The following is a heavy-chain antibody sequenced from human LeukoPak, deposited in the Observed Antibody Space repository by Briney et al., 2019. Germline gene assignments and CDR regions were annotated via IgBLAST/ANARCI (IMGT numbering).Heavy chain of an antibody. V-gene: IGHV3-9*01. CDR3: AKDIGRVDTASTYMDV. CDR2: ISWNSFTI. Sequence: GGSLRLSCAASGFTFDDYAMRWVRQAPGKGLEWVSGISWNSFTISYADSVKGRFTISRDNAKNSLYLQMNSLRVEDTALYYRAKDIGRVDTASTYMDVWGKGTTVTISS. J-gene: IGHJ6*03. D-gene: IGHD5-18*01. CDR1: GFTFDDYA.